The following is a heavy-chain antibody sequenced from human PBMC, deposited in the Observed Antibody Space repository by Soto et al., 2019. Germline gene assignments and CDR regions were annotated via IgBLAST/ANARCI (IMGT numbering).Heavy chain of an antibody. D-gene: IGHD2-21*02. Sequence: GSLRLSCAASGFTFDDYTMHWVRQAPGKGLEWVSVISWEGGSTDYADSVKGRFTISRDNSKNSLYLQMNSLRTEDTALYYCAKSQTGAYCGGDCPYGMDVWGQGTTVTVSS. CDR2: ISWEGGST. J-gene: IGHJ6*02. CDR1: GFTFDDYT. CDR3: AKSQTGAYCGGDCPYGMDV. V-gene: IGHV3-43*01.